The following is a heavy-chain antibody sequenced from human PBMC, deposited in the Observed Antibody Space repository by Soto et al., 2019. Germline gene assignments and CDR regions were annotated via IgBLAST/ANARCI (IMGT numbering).Heavy chain of an antibody. J-gene: IGHJ4*02. Sequence: SETLSLTCAVYGGSFSGYYWSWIRQPPGKGLEWIGEINHRGSTNYNPSLKSRVTISVDTSKSQFSLKLSSVTAADTAVYYCARGSIITMVRSYFDYWGQGTLVTSPQ. CDR2: INHRGST. D-gene: IGHD3-10*01. V-gene: IGHV4-34*01. CDR3: ARGSIITMVRSYFDY. CDR1: GGSFSGYY.